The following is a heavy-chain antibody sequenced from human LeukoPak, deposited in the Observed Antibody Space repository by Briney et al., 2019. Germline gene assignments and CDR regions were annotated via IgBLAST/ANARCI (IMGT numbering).Heavy chain of an antibody. V-gene: IGHV3-53*04. Sequence: GGSLRLSCAASGFTFSSYWMSWVRQAPGKGLEWVSVIYSGGSTYYADSVKGRFTISRHNSKNTLYLQMNSLRAEDTVVYYCTRESDSSGYSDAFDIWGQGTMVTVSS. CDR2: IYSGGST. CDR1: GFTFSSYW. J-gene: IGHJ3*02. D-gene: IGHD3-22*01. CDR3: TRESDSSGYSDAFDI.